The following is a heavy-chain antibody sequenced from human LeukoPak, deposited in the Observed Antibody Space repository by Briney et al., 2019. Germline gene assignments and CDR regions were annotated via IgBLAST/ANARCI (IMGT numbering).Heavy chain of an antibody. Sequence: GGSLRLSCAASGFTFSSYAMSWVRQAPGKGLEWVSATSGSGGGTYYADSVKGRFTISRDNSKNTLYLQMNSLRAEDTAVYYCAKGTCYYGSGSYKDWGQGTLVTVSS. D-gene: IGHD3-10*01. CDR2: TSGSGGGT. J-gene: IGHJ4*02. V-gene: IGHV3-23*01. CDR3: AKGTCYYGSGSYKD. CDR1: GFTFSSYA.